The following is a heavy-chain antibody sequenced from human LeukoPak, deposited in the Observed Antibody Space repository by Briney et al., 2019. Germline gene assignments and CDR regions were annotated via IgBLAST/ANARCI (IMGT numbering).Heavy chain of an antibody. D-gene: IGHD3-16*01. CDR1: GFTFSSYA. V-gene: IGHV3-69-1*01. CDR2: ISSSSTI. J-gene: IGHJ4*02. Sequence: GGSLRLSCAASGFTFSSYAMSWVRQAPGKGLEWVSSISSSSTIYYADSVKGRFTISRDNAKNSLYLQMNSLRAEDTAVYYCAKDSLGDYFDYWGQGTLVTVSS. CDR3: AKDSLGDYFDY.